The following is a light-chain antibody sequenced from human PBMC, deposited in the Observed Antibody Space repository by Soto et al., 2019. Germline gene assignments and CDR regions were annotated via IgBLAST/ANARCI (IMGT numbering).Light chain of an antibody. CDR3: QQYNDYWT. V-gene: IGKV1-5*03. Sequence: DIQLTQSPSTLSASIGDRVTITCRASHSVSILLAWYQQKPGKAPKVLIYKASTLENGVPSRFSGSGSETEFTLTISRLQPDDFATYYCQQYNDYWTFGQGTKVEIK. CDR2: KAS. J-gene: IGKJ1*01. CDR1: HSVSIL.